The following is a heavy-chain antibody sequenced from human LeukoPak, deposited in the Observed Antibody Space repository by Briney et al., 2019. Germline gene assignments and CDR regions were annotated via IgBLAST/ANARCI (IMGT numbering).Heavy chain of an antibody. D-gene: IGHD1-26*01. J-gene: IGHJ4*02. V-gene: IGHV3-7*01. CDR3: ARSGSYFSK. Sequence: PGGSLRLSCAASGFIFSSHWVSWVRQAPGKGLEWVANINLEGTGKNYVDSVKGRFTISRDNAKNSLYLQMSSLRADDTAMYYCARSGSYFSKWGQGTLVAVSS. CDR2: INLEGTGK. CDR1: GFIFSSHW.